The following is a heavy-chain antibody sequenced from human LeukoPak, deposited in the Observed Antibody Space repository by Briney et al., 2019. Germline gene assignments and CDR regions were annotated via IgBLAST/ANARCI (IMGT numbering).Heavy chain of an antibody. D-gene: IGHD5-18*01. Sequence: PGGSLRLSCAASGFTFSSYGMHWVRQAPGKGLEWVAVISYDGSNKYYADSVKGRFTISRDNSKNTLYPQMNSLRAEDTAVYYCAKDTNSYGNSRLFDYWGQGTLVTVSS. V-gene: IGHV3-30*18. J-gene: IGHJ4*02. CDR3: AKDTNSYGNSRLFDY. CDR2: ISYDGSNK. CDR1: GFTFSSYG.